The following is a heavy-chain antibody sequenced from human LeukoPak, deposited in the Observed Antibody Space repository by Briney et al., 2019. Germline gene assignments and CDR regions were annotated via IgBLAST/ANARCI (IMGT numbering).Heavy chain of an antibody. CDR1: GFTFSSYA. CDR3: AKVSDSGYDHRKYYFDY. Sequence: GGSLRLSCAASGFTFSSYAMSWVRQAPGKGLEWVSAISGSGGSTYYADSVKGRFTISRDNSKNTLYLQMNSLRAGDTAVYYCAKVSDSGYDHRKYYFDYWGQGTLVTVSS. J-gene: IGHJ4*02. V-gene: IGHV3-23*01. CDR2: ISGSGGST. D-gene: IGHD5-12*01.